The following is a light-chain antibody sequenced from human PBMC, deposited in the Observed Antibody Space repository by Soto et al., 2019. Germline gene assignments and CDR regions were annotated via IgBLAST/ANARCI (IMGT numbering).Light chain of an antibody. CDR3: ASWDDTLGGVV. J-gene: IGLJ3*02. CDR1: SSNIGNNF. V-gene: IGLV1-47*01. CDR2: RSD. Sequence: QSVLTQPPSASGTPGQRVTMSCSGSSSNIGNNFVFWYQHLPGTAPKLLIYRSDQRPSGVPDRFSASKSGTSASLAISGLRSDDEADYYCASWDDTLGGVVFGGGTKLTVL.